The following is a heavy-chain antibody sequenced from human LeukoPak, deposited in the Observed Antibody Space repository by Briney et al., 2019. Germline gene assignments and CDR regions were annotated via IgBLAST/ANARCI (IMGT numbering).Heavy chain of an antibody. Sequence: ASVKVSCKASGYTFTSYYMHWVRQAPGQGLEWMGIINPSGGSTSYAQKLQGRITITWDTSISTAYMELSSLRSEDTAVYYCARGLSDVVTENYYMDVWGKGTTVTVSS. CDR1: GYTFTSYY. J-gene: IGHJ6*03. CDR3: ARGLSDVVTENYYMDV. D-gene: IGHD2-21*02. CDR2: INPSGGST. V-gene: IGHV1-46*01.